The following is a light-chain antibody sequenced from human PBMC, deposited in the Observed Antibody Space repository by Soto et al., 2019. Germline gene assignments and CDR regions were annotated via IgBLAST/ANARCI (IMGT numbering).Light chain of an antibody. J-gene: IGKJ1*01. CDR2: GPS. CDR1: QSVSNN. CDR3: QQYNIWPPWT. Sequence: EIVLTQSPGTLSLSPGERATLSCRASQSVSNNFLAWYQHRPGQAPRLLIYGPSTRATGIPDRFSGSGSGTEFTLTISSLQSEDFAVYYCQQYNIWPPWTFGQGTKVDIK. V-gene: IGKV3D-15*01.